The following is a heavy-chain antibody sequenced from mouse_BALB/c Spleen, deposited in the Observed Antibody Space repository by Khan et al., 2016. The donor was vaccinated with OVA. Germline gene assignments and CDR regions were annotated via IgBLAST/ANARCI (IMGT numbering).Heavy chain of an antibody. CDR3: ARQLYGAMDY. CDR2: ISNGGGST. D-gene: IGHD2-12*01. Sequence: EVELVESGGGLVQPGGSLKLSCATSGFTFSDYYMYWVRQTPEKRLEWVAYISNGGGSTYYPDTVKGRFTISRENAKNILYLQMSRLKSEDTAIFYCARQLYGAMDYWGQGTSVTVSS. V-gene: IGHV5-12*02. J-gene: IGHJ4*01. CDR1: GFTFSDYY.